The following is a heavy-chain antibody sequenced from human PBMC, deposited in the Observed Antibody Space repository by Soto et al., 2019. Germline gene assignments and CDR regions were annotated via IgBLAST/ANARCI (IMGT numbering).Heavy chain of an antibody. J-gene: IGHJ4*02. D-gene: IGHD3-22*01. V-gene: IGHV3-23*01. CDR1: GFTFSSYA. Sequence: GGSLRLSCAASGFTFSSYAMSWVRQAPGKGLEWVSAISCSGGSTYYADSVKGRFTISRDKSKNTLYLQMNSLRAEDTAVYYCAKFWEHADMYYYDSSGYYFDYWGQGTLVTVSS. CDR3: AKFWEHADMYYYDSSGYYFDY. CDR2: ISCSGGST.